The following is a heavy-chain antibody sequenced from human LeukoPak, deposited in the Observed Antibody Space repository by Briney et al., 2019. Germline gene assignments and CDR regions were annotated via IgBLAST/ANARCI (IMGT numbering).Heavy chain of an antibody. Sequence: PGGSLTQTLSACGFPFLSYALHWVRQAPGKGLEYVSAISDSGGSTYYAVSVKGRFTISRDNSKNTLYLQMSSLRAEDTAVYFCVRGYSIGSYGMDVWGQGTTVTVSS. D-gene: IGHD2-15*01. CDR2: ISDSGGST. CDR3: VRGYSIGSYGMDV. CDR1: GFPFLSYA. J-gene: IGHJ6*02. V-gene: IGHV3-64D*09.